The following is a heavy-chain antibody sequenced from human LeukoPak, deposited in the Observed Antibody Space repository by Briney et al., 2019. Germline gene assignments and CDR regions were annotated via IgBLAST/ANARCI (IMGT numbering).Heavy chain of an antibody. Sequence: PSETLSLTCTVSGGSISSYHWSWIRQPPGKGLEWIGYIYYSGSTNYNPSLKSRVTISVDTSKNQFSLKLSSVTAADTAVYYCASTDSSGYPDYWGQGTLVTVSS. J-gene: IGHJ4*02. D-gene: IGHD3-22*01. CDR3: ASTDSSGYPDY. V-gene: IGHV4-59*01. CDR2: IYYSGST. CDR1: GGSISSYH.